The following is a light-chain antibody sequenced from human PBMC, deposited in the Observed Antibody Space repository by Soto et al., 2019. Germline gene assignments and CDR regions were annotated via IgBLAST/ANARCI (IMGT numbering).Light chain of an antibody. CDR2: DVT. Sequence: QSVLTQPASVSVSPGQSITISCTGTRSDVGGFNFVSWYQQYPGKAPKVIIYDVTDRPSGVSDRFSGSKSGNTASLTISGLQAEDEADYYCCSYTSISTYVFGTGTKVTVL. CDR3: CSYTSISTYV. V-gene: IGLV2-14*01. J-gene: IGLJ1*01. CDR1: RSDVGGFNF.